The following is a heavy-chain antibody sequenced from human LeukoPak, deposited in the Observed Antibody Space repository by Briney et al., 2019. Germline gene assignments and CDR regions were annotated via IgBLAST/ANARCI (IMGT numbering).Heavy chain of an antibody. CDR3: ARGGVLRFLEHLDY. CDR1: GDTFSSYY. Sequence: ASVKVSCKASGDTFSSYYMHWVRQAPGQGLEWMGIINPSGGSTTYAQKFQGRVTMTRDASTSTVYMELSSLRSEDTAVYYCARGGVLRFLEHLDYWGQGTLVTVSS. D-gene: IGHD3-3*01. V-gene: IGHV1-46*01. CDR2: INPSGGST. J-gene: IGHJ4*02.